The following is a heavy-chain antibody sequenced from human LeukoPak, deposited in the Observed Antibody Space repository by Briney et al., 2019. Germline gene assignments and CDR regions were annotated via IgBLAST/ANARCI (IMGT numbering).Heavy chain of an antibody. Sequence: GGSLRLSCAASGFTFSSYAMSWLRQAPGKGLEWFSAISGSGGSTYYADSVKGRFTISRDNSKNTLYLQMNNLRAEDTAVYYGGKEGGLGTAFDIWGQGTMVTVSS. CDR1: GFTFSSYA. J-gene: IGHJ3*02. CDR2: ISGSGGST. CDR3: GKEGGLGTAFDI. V-gene: IGHV3-23*01. D-gene: IGHD7-27*01.